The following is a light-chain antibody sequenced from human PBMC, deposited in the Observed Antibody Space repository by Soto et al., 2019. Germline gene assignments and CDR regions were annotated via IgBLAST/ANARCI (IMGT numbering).Light chain of an antibody. CDR1: QNINNY. CDR2: DAS. Sequence: EIQMTQSPSSLSASVGDRVTITYQARQNINNYLNWYQQKPGRAPKLLIYDASNLEAGVPSRFRGSGSGTDFTFTISRLQPEDSATYYCQQYENPPTFGQGTRLE. CDR3: QQYENPPT. V-gene: IGKV1-33*01. J-gene: IGKJ5*01.